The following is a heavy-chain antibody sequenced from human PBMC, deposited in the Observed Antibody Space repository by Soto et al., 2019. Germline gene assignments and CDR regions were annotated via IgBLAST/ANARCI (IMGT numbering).Heavy chain of an antibody. V-gene: IGHV3-30*18. Sequence: QVQLVESGGGVVQPGRSLRLSCAASGFTFSSYGMHWVRQAPGKGLEWVAVISYDGSNKYYADSVKGRFTISRDNSKNTLYLQMNSLRAEDTAVYYCAKGLEMATIEPFFDYWGQGTLVTVSS. J-gene: IGHJ4*02. D-gene: IGHD5-12*01. CDR2: ISYDGSNK. CDR1: GFTFSSYG. CDR3: AKGLEMATIEPFFDY.